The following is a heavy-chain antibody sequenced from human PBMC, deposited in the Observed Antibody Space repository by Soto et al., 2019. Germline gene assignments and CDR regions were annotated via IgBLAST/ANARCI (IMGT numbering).Heavy chain of an antibody. CDR3: ASGAAAVGYYGMDV. Sequence: AASVKVSCKASGYTFTSYGISWVRQAPGQGLEWMGWISAYNGNTNYAQKLQGRVTMTTDTSTSTAYMELRSLRSDDTAVYYCASGAAAVGYYGMDVWGQGTTVTVSS. D-gene: IGHD6-13*01. CDR1: GYTFTSYG. V-gene: IGHV1-18*01. CDR2: ISAYNGNT. J-gene: IGHJ6*02.